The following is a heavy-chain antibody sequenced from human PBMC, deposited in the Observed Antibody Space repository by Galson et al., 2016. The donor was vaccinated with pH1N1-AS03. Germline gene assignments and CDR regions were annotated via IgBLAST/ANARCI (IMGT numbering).Heavy chain of an antibody. J-gene: IGHJ3*01. D-gene: IGHD1-26*01. CDR3: THVQGDPRVGATGAFDA. CDR1: GLILSDAW. CDR2: IKSKRSGGTT. Sequence: SLRLSCAVSGLILSDAWMSWVRQGPGKGLEWVGRIKSKRSGGTTDFAAPMKGRFTISRDDSRNTIYLQMSNVKIEDTGVYYCTHVQGDPRVGATGAFDAWGQGTTVTVSS. V-gene: IGHV3-15*01.